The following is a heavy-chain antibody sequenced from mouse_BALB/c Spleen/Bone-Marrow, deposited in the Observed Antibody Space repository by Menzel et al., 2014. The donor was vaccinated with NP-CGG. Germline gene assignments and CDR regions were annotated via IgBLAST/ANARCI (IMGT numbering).Heavy chain of an antibody. V-gene: IGHV3-2*02. D-gene: IGHD2-4*01. Sequence: DVKLQESGPGLVKPSQSLSLTCTVTGYSVTSDYAWNWIRQFPGNKLEWMGYISYSGSTSYNPSLKSRISITRDTSKNQFFLQLNSVTTEDTATYYCARRDYDDYAMDYWGQGTSVTVSS. CDR1: GYSVTSDYA. CDR3: ARRDYDDYAMDY. CDR2: ISYSGST. J-gene: IGHJ4*01.